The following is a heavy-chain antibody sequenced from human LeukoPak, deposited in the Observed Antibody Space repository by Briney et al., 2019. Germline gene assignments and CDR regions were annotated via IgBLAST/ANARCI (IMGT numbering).Heavy chain of an antibody. D-gene: IGHD5-18*01. Sequence: SEKVSCKASGGTFSSYAISWVRQAPGQGLEWMGGIIPIFGTANYAQKFQGRVTITADESTSTAYMELSSLRSEDTAVYYCASDVYSYGYYFDYWGQGTLVTVSS. CDR3: ASDVYSYGYYFDY. CDR2: IIPIFGTA. CDR1: GGTFSSYA. V-gene: IGHV1-69*01. J-gene: IGHJ4*02.